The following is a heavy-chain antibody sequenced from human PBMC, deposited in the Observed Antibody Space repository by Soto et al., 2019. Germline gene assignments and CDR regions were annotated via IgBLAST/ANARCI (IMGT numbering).Heavy chain of an antibody. J-gene: IGHJ5*02. D-gene: IGHD6-13*01. CDR2: INPNSGGT. CDR3: ARDIAAAGFDP. V-gene: IGHV1-2*04. Sequence: GASVKVSCKASGYTFTGYYMHWVRQAPGQGLEWMGWINPNSGGTNYAQKFQGWVTMTRDTSISTAYMELSRLGSDDTAVYYCARDIAAAGFDPWGQGTLVTVSS. CDR1: GYTFTGYY.